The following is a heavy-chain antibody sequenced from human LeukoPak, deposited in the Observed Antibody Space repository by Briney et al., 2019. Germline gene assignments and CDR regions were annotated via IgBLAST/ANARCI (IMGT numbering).Heavy chain of an antibody. J-gene: IGHJ4*02. D-gene: IGHD1-1*01. V-gene: IGHV3-23*01. CDR1: GFTFSSYA. CDR3: AKGTTVLSYFDS. CDR2: ISGSGGST. Sequence: PGGSLRLSCAASGFTFSSYAMSWVRQAPGKGLEWVSAISGSGGSTYYADSVKGRFTISRDNSKNTLYLQMNSLRAEDTAVYYSAKGTTVLSYFDSWGQGTLVTVSS.